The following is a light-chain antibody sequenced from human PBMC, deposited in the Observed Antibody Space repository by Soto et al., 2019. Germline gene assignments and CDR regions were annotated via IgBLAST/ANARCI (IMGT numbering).Light chain of an antibody. CDR1: SSNIGSNT. J-gene: IGLJ1*01. CDR2: SNN. Sequence: QSVLTQPPSAYGTPGQRVTISCSGSSSNIGSNTVNWYQQLPGTAPKLLIYSNNQRPSGVPDRFSGSTSGTSASLAISGHQSEDEADYYCAAWDDSLNGYVFGTGTKVTVL. V-gene: IGLV1-44*01. CDR3: AAWDDSLNGYV.